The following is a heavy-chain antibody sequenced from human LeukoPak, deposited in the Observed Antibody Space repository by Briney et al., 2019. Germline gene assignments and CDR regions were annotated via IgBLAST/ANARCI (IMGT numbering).Heavy chain of an antibody. V-gene: IGHV3-49*04. CDR2: IRSKAYGGTT. CDR1: GFTFGDYA. J-gene: IGHJ3*02. CDR3: SPTYYDHVWAFDI. D-gene: IGHD3-16*01. Sequence: GGSLRLSCTASGFTFGDYAMSWVRQAPGKGLEWVGFIRSKAYGGTTEYAASVKGRFTISRDDSKSIAYLQMNSLKTEDTAVYYCSPTYYDHVWAFDIWGQGTMVTVSS.